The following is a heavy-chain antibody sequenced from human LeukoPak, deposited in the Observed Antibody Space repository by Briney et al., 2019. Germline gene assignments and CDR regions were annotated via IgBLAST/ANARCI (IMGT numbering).Heavy chain of an antibody. CDR2: IYYSGST. CDR1: GASVSGSAYY. J-gene: IGHJ6*03. D-gene: IGHD3-22*01. CDR3: ARDYYDSSGYYYYYYYMDV. Sequence: SETLSLTCTVSGASVSGSAYYWGWIRQPPGKGLEWIGNIYYSGSTYYNPSLKSRVTISVDTSKNQFSLKLSSVTAADTAVYHCARDYYDSSGYYYYYYYMDVWGKGTTVTVSS. V-gene: IGHV4-39*07.